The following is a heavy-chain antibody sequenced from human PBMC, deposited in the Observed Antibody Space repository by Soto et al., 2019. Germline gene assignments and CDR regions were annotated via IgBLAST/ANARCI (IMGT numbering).Heavy chain of an antibody. CDR1: GYTFTSYG. D-gene: IGHD5-18*01. J-gene: IGHJ6*02. CDR2: ISAYNGNT. V-gene: IGHV1-18*04. Sequence: ASVKVSCKASGYTFTSYGISWVRQAPGQGLEWMGWISAYNGNTNYAQRLQGRVTMTTDTSTSTAYMELRSLRSDDTAVYYCARMPRGYSYGYNYYYYYGMDVWGQGXTVTVS. CDR3: ARMPRGYSYGYNYYYYYGMDV.